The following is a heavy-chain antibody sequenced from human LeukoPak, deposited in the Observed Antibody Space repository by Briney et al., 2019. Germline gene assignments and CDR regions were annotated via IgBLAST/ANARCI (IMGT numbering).Heavy chain of an antibody. D-gene: IGHD6-13*01. CDR1: GGSFSGYY. CDR2: INHSGST. Sequence: PSETLSLTCAVYGGSFSGYYWSWIRQPPGKGLEWIGEINHSGSTNYNPSLKSRVTISVDTSKNQFSLKLSSVTAVDTAVYYCARRIAAAGYSFDYWGQGTLVTVSS. V-gene: IGHV4-34*01. CDR3: ARRIAAAGYSFDY. J-gene: IGHJ4*02.